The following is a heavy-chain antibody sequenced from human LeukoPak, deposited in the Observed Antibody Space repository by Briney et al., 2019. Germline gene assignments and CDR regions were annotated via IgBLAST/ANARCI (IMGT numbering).Heavy chain of an antibody. J-gene: IGHJ4*02. V-gene: IGHV3-9*01. CDR1: GFIFDDYA. CDR3: AKDIFTMVRGVFDY. CDR2: INWNSDSI. Sequence: GGSLRLSCAASGFIFDDYAMHWVRQAPGKGLEWVSGINWNSDSIGYADSVEGRFTISRDNAKNSLYLQMNSLRAEDTALYYCAKDIFTMVRGVFDYWGQGTLVTVS. D-gene: IGHD3-10*01.